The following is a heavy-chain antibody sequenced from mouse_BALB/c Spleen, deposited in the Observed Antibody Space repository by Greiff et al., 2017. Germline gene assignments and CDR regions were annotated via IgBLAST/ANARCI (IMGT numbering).Heavy chain of an antibody. J-gene: IGHJ2*01. D-gene: IGHD2-14*01. CDR3: AWGDRYFDY. V-gene: IGHV1-12*01. CDR1: GYTFTSYN. CDR2: IYPGNGDT. Sequence: QVQLQQPGAELVKPGASVKMSCKASGYTFTSYNMHWVKQTPGQGLEWIGAIYPGNGDTSYNQKFKGKATLTPDKSSSTAYMQLSSLTSEDSAVYYCAWGDRYFDYWGQGTTLTVSS.